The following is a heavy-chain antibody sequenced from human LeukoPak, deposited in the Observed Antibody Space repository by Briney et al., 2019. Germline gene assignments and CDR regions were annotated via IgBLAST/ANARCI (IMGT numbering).Heavy chain of an antibody. CDR3: ASPVVVTATDNDY. CDR2: ISSSGSTI. D-gene: IGHD2-21*02. J-gene: IGHJ4*02. CDR1: GFTFSDYY. V-gene: IGHV3-11*01. Sequence: GGSLRLSCAASGFTFSDYYMSWIRQAPGKGLEWVSYISSSGSTIYYADSVKGRFTISRDNAKNSLYLQMNSLRAEDTAVYYCASPVVVTATDNDYWGQGTLVTVYS.